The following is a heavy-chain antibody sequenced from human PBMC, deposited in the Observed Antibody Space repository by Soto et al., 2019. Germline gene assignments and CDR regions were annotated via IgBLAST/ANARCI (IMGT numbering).Heavy chain of an antibody. CDR1: GDSISSSNW. V-gene: IGHV4-4*02. D-gene: IGHD1-26*01. CDR3: TKVGAAYLVSRGDRWFDP. J-gene: IGHJ5*02. Sequence: QVQLQESGPGLVKPSGTLSLTCAVSGDSISSSNWWTWVRQPPGKGLEWIGEIHPSGRINYNPSLKSRVTTSVDKSKNQFSLNLSSVTDADTAVYYCTKVGAAYLVSRGDRWFDPWGQGTLVTGSS. CDR2: IHPSGRI.